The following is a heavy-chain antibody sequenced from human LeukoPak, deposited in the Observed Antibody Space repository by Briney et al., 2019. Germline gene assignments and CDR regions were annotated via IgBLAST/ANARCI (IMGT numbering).Heavy chain of an antibody. CDR2: IYYSGST. Sequence: SETLSHTCTVSGGSISSSSYYWGWIRQPPGKGLEWIGSIYYSGSTYYNPSLKSRVTISVDTSKNQFSLKLSSVTAADTAVYYCAREAWLGPDDAFDIWGQGTMVTVSS. CDR3: AREAWLGPDDAFDI. J-gene: IGHJ3*02. V-gene: IGHV4-39*02. CDR1: GGSISSSSYY. D-gene: IGHD6-19*01.